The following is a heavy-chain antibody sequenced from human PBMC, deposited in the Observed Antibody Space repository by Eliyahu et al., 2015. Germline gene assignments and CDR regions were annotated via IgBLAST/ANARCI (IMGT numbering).Heavy chain of an antibody. CDR1: GFTFGIYX. J-gene: IGHJ4*02. V-gene: IGHV3-30*04. CDR2: ISFDSRNR. D-gene: IGHD2-15*01. CDR3: ARDNVQPAGRDKGYLDL. Sequence: QVQLVESGGGVVQVGKSLRLSCTVSGFTFGIYXFHWVRQAPGKGLEEVALISFDSRNRNYVDSVKGRFTISRDNSKDILYLQMNSLSVEDTAVYYCARDNVQPAGRDKGYLDLWGQGALVTVSS.